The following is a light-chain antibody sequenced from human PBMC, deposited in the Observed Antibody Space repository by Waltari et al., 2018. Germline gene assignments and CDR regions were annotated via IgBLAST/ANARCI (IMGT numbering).Light chain of an antibody. Sequence: EIVLTQSPGTLSLSPGERATLSCRASQSVSRALAWYQQKPGQAPRLLIYAASTRATGVPDRFSGSGSGTDFSLTISRLDPEDFAVYYCQHYVNLPVTVGQGTKVEI. CDR2: AAS. CDR3: QHYVNLPVT. CDR1: QSVSRA. V-gene: IGKV3-20*01. J-gene: IGKJ1*01.